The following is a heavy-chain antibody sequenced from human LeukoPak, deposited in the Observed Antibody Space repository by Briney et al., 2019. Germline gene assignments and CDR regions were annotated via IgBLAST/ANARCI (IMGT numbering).Heavy chain of an antibody. CDR2: IYYSGST. D-gene: IGHD6-19*01. CDR1: GGSISSSSYY. J-gene: IGHJ4*02. V-gene: IGHV4-39*01. CDR3: ARRASGWYYFDY. Sequence: SETLSLTCTVSGGSISSSSYYWGWIRQPPGKGLEWIGSIYYSGSTYYNPSLKSRVTISVDTSKNQFSLKLSSVTAADTAVYYCARRASGWYYFDYWGQGTLVTVSS.